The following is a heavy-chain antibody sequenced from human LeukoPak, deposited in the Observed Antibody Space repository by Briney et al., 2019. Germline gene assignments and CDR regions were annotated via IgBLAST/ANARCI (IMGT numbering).Heavy chain of an antibody. CDR2: ISGSGGST. CDR3: ASLYCSGGSCYFDY. CDR1: GFTFSSYA. J-gene: IGHJ4*02. D-gene: IGHD2-15*01. Sequence: GGSLRLSCAASGFTFSSYAMSWVRQAPGKGLEWVSAISGSGGSTYYADSVKGRFTISRDNSKNTLYLQMSSLRAEDTAVYYCASLYCSGGSCYFDYWGQGTLVTVSS. V-gene: IGHV3-23*01.